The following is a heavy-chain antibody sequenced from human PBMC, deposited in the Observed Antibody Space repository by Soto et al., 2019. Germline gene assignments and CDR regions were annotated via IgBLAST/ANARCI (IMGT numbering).Heavy chain of an antibody. Sequence: VQLVQSGAEVKRPGSSVKVSCKASGDTFSFYSINWVRQAPGLGLEWMGRVNPILSMSNYAQRFQGRVTMPADKSTSTAYMELSGLRSEDTAMYYCATSYGSGYRAFDYWGQGALVTVSS. D-gene: IGHD3-10*01. V-gene: IGHV1-69*04. CDR2: VNPILSMS. CDR3: ATSYGSGYRAFDY. J-gene: IGHJ4*02. CDR1: GDTFSFYS.